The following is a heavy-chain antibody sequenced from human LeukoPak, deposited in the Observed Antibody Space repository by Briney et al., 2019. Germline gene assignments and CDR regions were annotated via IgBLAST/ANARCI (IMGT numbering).Heavy chain of an antibody. CDR2: INHSGST. CDR1: GGPISSSSYY. V-gene: IGHV4-39*07. Sequence: SETLSLTCTVSGGPISSSSYYWSWIRQPPGKGLEWIGEINHSGSTNYNPSLKSRVTISVDTSKIQFSLELSSVTAADTAVYYCARVRLGITIFGPHSEGHHAFDIWGQGTMVTVSS. D-gene: IGHD3-3*01. CDR3: ARVRLGITIFGPHSEGHHAFDI. J-gene: IGHJ3*02.